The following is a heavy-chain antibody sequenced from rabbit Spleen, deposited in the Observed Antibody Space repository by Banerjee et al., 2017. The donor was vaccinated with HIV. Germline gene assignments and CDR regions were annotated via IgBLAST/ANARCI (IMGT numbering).Heavy chain of an antibody. D-gene: IGHD6-1*01. Sequence: QEQLEESGGDLVKPGASLTLTCIASGVSFSGDSYMCWVRQAPGKGLEWIVCIDTGSSGFTYFASWAKGRFTISKTSSTTVTLQMTSLTAADTATYFCVREAGYGGYGDANLWGQGTLVTVS. CDR2: IDTGSSGFT. CDR3: VREAGYGGYGDANL. J-gene: IGHJ4*01. V-gene: IGHV1S45*01. CDR1: GVSFSGDSY.